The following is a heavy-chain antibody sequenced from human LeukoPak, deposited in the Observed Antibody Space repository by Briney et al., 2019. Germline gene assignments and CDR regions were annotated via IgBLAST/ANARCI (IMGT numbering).Heavy chain of an antibody. CDR1: GFTFASYS. J-gene: IGHJ4*02. V-gene: IGHV3-21*01. CDR3: ARVSGRLERQSDLDY. Sequence: PGGSLRLSCAASGFTFASYSMNWVRQAPGKGLEWVSSISGDSTYIYNAGSVKGRFTISRDNAQASLYLQMISLRADDTAVYYCARVSGRLERQSDLDYWGQGILVIVSS. D-gene: IGHD1-1*01. CDR2: ISGDSTYI.